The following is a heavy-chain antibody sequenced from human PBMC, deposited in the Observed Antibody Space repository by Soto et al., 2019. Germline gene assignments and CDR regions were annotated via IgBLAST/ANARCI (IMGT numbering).Heavy chain of an antibody. D-gene: IGHD3-22*01. V-gene: IGHV3-11*06. CDR3: ARDRYYYDSSGYYVGYFDY. CDR2: ISSSSSYT. J-gene: IGHJ4*02. Sequence: LRLSCAASGFTFSDYYMSWIRQAPGKGLEWVSYISSSSSYTNYADSVKGRFTISRDNAKNSLYLQMNSLRAEDTAVYYCARDRYYYDSSGYYVGYFDYWGQGTLVTVSS. CDR1: GFTFSDYY.